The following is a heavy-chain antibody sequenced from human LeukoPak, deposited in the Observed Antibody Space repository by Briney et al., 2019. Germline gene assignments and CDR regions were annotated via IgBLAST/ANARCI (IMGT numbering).Heavy chain of an antibody. V-gene: IGHV3-15*01. CDR1: GFTFSYAW. CDR3: TTAVYCSSTSCLHFDY. J-gene: IGHJ4*02. Sequence: PGGSLRLSCAASGFTFSYAWMSWVRQAPGKGLEWVGRIKSKTDGGTTDYAAPVKGRFTISRDDSKNTLYLQMNSLKTEDTAIYYCTTAVYCSSTSCLHFDYWGQGTLVTVSS. CDR2: IKSKTDGGTT. D-gene: IGHD2-2*01.